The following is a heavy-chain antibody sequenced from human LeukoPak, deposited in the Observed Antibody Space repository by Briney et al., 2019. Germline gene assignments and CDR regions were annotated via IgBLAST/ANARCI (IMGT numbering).Heavy chain of an antibody. CDR3: ARDRRLWNMDV. D-gene: IGHD4/OR15-4a*01. V-gene: IGHV3-74*01. Sequence: GGSLRLSCAASGLTFSSYWMHWVRQAPGKGLVWVSRIRDGSTTTYADSVKGRFTISRDNAMNTLYLQMNSLRAEDTAVYYCARDRRLWNMDVWGTGTTVTISS. J-gene: IGHJ6*03. CDR2: IRDGSTT. CDR1: GLTFSSYW.